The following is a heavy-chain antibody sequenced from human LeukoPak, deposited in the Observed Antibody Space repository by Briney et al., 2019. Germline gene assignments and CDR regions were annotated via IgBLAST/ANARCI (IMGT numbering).Heavy chain of an antibody. Sequence: GGSLRLSCAASGFTFSSYGMHWVRQAPGKGLEWVAVISYDGSNKYYADSVKGRFTISRDNSKNTLYPQMNSLRAEDTAVYYCAKEQQFRGNYFDYWGQGTLVTVSS. V-gene: IGHV3-30*18. CDR3: AKEQQFRGNYFDY. J-gene: IGHJ4*02. CDR1: GFTFSSYG. CDR2: ISYDGSNK. D-gene: IGHD3-16*01.